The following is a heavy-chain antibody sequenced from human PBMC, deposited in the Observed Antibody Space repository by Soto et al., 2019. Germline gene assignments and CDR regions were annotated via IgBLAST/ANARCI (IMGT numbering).Heavy chain of an antibody. CDR3: ARPRDSSWYEGYFDS. Sequence: QITLKESGPTLVKPTQTLTLTCTFSGFSLSTSGVGVGWIRQPPGKALEWLALIYWDDDKRYSPSLKSRLTITKDTSKNQVVLTMTNMDPVDTATYYCARPRDSSWYEGYFDSWGQGTLVTVSS. J-gene: IGHJ4*02. CDR1: GFSLSTSGVG. V-gene: IGHV2-5*02. CDR2: IYWDDDK. D-gene: IGHD6-13*01.